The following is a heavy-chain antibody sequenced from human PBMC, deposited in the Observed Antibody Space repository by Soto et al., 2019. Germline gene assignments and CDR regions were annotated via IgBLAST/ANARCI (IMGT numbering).Heavy chain of an antibody. CDR2: IYYSGTT. D-gene: IGHD3-22*01. J-gene: IGHJ5*02. Sequence: NPSETLSLTCTVSGDSISSSCYCWGWIRQPPGKGLEGIGDIYYSGTTHYNPSLKSRGTISIDTSKNQFSLHLRSVTAADTAVYYCARLKGAFFITTYNWFDPWGQGTPVTVSS. CDR3: ARLKGAFFITTYNWFDP. V-gene: IGHV4-39*01. CDR1: GDSISSSCYC.